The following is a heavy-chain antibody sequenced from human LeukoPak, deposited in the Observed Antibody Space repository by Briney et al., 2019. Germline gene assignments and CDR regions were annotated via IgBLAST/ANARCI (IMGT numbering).Heavy chain of an antibody. CDR1: GFTFSSYG. J-gene: IGHJ4*02. CDR2: IWYDGSNK. Sequence: GGSLRLSCAASGFTFSSYGMHWVRQAPGKGLEGVAVIWYDGSNKYYADSVKGRFTISRDNSKNTLYLQMNSLRAEDTAVYYCARDPYDYVWGSYRYFDYWGQGTLVTVSS. D-gene: IGHD3-16*02. CDR3: ARDPYDYVWGSYRYFDY. V-gene: IGHV3-33*01.